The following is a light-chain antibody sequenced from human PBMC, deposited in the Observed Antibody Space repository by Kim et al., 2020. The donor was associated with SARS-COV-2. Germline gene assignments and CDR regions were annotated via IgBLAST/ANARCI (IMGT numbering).Light chain of an antibody. CDR3: QQYDTLWT. V-gene: IGKV1-5*03. CDR2: KAS. CDR1: RTITGW. J-gene: IGKJ1*01. Sequence: SASVGRIVTITCRASRTITGWMGWHQQKPGKATKLLIYKASSLESGVPSRCSGSGSGTEFTLTSSRLQPDHFATYYCQQYDTLWTFGQGTKVDIK.